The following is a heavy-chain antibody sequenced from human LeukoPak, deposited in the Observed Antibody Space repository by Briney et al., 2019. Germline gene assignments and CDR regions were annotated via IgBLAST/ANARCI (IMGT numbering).Heavy chain of an antibody. CDR2: ISSSSSYI. CDR3: AREVGDRIAVAGIVQDYYFDY. Sequence: GGSLRLSCAASGFTFSSYSMNWVRQAPGKGLEWVSSISSSSSYIYYADSVKGRFTIPRDNAQNSLYLQMNSLRAEDTAVYYCAREVGDRIAVAGIVQDYYFDYWGQGTLVTVSS. V-gene: IGHV3-21*01. D-gene: IGHD6-19*01. CDR1: GFTFSSYS. J-gene: IGHJ4*02.